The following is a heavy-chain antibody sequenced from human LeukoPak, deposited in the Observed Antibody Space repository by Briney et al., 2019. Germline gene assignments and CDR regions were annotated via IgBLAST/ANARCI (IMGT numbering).Heavy chain of an antibody. D-gene: IGHD3-10*01. V-gene: IGHV4-39*02. J-gene: IGHJ4*02. CDR1: GDSIITSRYY. CDR3: VRERSFFGENY. Sequence: PSETLSLTCTVSGDSIITSRYYWAWIRRPPGKGLEWIGSISYSGSTNYDPSLKSRVTISVDTSKNQFSLQLSSVTAADTAFYYCVRERSFFGENYWGQGTLVTVSS. CDR2: ISYSGST.